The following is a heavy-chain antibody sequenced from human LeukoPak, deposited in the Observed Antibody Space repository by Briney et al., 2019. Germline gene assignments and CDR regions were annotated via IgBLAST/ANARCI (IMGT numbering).Heavy chain of an antibody. CDR1: NGSISSGGYY. J-gene: IGHJ4*02. CDR2: ISYSGSS. V-gene: IGHV4-30-4*01. D-gene: IGHD3-9*01. Sequence: SETLSLTCTVSNGSISSGGYYWSWIRQPPGKGLEWIGYISYSGSSYYNPSLKSRLTIPVDTSKNQFSLNLSSVTAADTAVYYCARGKVWGIVSTGSSLFDYWGQGTLVTVSS. CDR3: ARGKVWGIVSTGSSLFDY.